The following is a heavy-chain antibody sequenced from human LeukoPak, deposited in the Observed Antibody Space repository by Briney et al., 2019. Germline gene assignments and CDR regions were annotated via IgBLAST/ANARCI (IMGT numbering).Heavy chain of an antibody. Sequence: GGSLRLSCSASGFTFSSYWMSWVRQAPGKGLEWVANIKQDGSEKYYVDSVKGRFNVSRDNAKNSLYLQMNSLRVEDTAMYYWAKVAASGISPTDYWGQGTLVTVAS. J-gene: IGHJ4*02. V-gene: IGHV3-7*01. D-gene: IGHD6-13*01. CDR2: IKQDGSEK. CDR1: GFTFSSYW. CDR3: AKVAASGISPTDY.